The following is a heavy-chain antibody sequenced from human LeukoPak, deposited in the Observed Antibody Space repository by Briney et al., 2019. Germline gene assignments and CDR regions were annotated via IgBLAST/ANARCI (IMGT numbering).Heavy chain of an antibody. CDR2: TRYRGNT. D-gene: IGHD4-23*01. Sequence: KPSETLSLTCTVSAGSLNSNSYYWGWIRQPPGKELEWIVSTRYRGNTFYNPSLKSRITISVDTSKNQFSLNLNSVTAADTSVYYCARLRDGRWLLDSWGRGTLVSVSS. J-gene: IGHJ4*02. CDR1: AGSLNSNSYY. V-gene: IGHV4-39*01. CDR3: ARLRDGRWLLDS.